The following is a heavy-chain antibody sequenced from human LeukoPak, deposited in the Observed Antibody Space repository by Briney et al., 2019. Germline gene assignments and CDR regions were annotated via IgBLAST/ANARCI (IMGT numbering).Heavy chain of an antibody. D-gene: IGHD3-22*01. Sequence: ASVKVSCKASGYTFTGYYMHWVRQAPGQGLEWMGWINPNSGGTNYAQKFQGRVTMTRDTSISTAYMELSRLRSDDTAVYYCARDMIYDSSGEYWGQGTLVTVSS. CDR3: ARDMIYDSSGEY. V-gene: IGHV1-2*02. CDR2: INPNSGGT. CDR1: GYTFTGYY. J-gene: IGHJ4*02.